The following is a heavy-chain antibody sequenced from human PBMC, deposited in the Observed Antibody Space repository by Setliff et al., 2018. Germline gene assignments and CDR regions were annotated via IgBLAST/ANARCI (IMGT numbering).Heavy chain of an antibody. CDR1: GGSISSGGYY. D-gene: IGHD3-10*01. Sequence: SETLSLTCTVSGGSISSGGYYWSWIRQHPGKGLEWIGYIYYSGSTYYNPSLKSRVTISVDTSKNQFSLKLSSVAAADTAVYYCAREWDYYRSGSYYTSFDIWGQGTMVTVSS. CDR2: IYYSGST. J-gene: IGHJ3*02. CDR3: AREWDYYRSGSYYTSFDI. V-gene: IGHV4-31*03.